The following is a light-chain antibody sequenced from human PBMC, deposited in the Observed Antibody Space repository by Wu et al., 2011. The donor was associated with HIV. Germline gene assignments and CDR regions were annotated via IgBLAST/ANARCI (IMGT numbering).Light chain of an antibody. CDR3: HLYSSAWT. CDR2: GAS. CDR1: QSVSSSY. J-gene: IGKJ1*01. Sequence: EIVLTQSPGTLSLSPGERATLSCRASQSVSSSYLAWYQQTPGQAPRLLIYGASSRATGIPDRFSGSGSGTDFTLTISRLEPEDFAVYYCHLYSSAWTFGQGTKVEVK. V-gene: IGKV3-20*01.